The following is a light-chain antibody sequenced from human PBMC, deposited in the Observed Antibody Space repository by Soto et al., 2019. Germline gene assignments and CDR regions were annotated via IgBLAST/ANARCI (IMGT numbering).Light chain of an antibody. CDR3: QQYGSSPPWT. V-gene: IGKV3-20*01. Sequence: EIVLTQSPGTVSLSPGERAALSCRASESVSSSYLAWYQQKPGQAPRLLIYGASSRATGTPDRFSGSGSGTDFTLTISRLEPEDFAVYYCQQYGSSPPWTFGQGTKVDIK. CDR1: ESVSSSY. J-gene: IGKJ1*01. CDR2: GAS.